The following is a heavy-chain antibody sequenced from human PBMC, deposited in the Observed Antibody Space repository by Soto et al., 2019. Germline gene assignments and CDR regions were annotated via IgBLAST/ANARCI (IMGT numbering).Heavy chain of an antibody. CDR3: ARDQYSSSPHEYGMDV. CDR1: GFSFRMYA. D-gene: IGHD6-6*01. CDR2: MSYGENSK. J-gene: IGHJ6*02. V-gene: IGHV3-30-3*01. Sequence: QPGGSLRLSCAASGFSFRMYAMYWVRQAPGKGLEWVAVMSYGENSKYYADSVKGRFTISRDNSKNTLYLQMNSLRAEDSAVYYCARDQYSSSPHEYGMDVWGQGTTVTVSS.